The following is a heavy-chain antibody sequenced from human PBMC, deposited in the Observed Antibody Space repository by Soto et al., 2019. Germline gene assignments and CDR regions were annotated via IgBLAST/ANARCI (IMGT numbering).Heavy chain of an antibody. V-gene: IGHV1-69*02. J-gene: IGHJ6*02. CDR3: ARGTVATIIYYYYGMDV. CDR1: GGTFSSYT. CDR2: IIPILGIA. D-gene: IGHD5-12*01. Sequence: QVQLVQSGAEVKKPGSSVKVSCKASGGTFSSYTISWVRQAPGQGLEWMGRIIPILGIASYAQKFQGRVTITAXXSXSXXYMELSSLRSEDTAVYYCARGTVATIIYYYYGMDVWGQGTTVTVSS.